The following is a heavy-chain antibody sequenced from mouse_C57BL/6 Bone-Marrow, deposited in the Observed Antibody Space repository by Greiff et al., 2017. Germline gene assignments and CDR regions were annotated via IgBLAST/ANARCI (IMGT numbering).Heavy chain of an antibody. CDR2: IYPGSGNT. CDR1: GYTFTDYY. V-gene: IGHV1-76*01. CDR3: ARGFWYFDV. J-gene: IGHJ1*03. Sequence: QVQLQQSGAELVRPGASVKLSCKASGYTFTDYYINWVKQRPGQGLEWIARIYPGSGNTYYNEKFKGKATLTAEKSSSTAYMQLSSLTSEDSAVYFCARGFWYFDVWGTGTTVTVSS.